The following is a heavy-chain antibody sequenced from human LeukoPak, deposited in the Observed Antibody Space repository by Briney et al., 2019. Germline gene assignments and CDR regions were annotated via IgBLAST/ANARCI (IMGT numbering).Heavy chain of an antibody. Sequence: ASVKVSCKASGYTFTGYYMHWVRQAPGQGPEWMGWINPNSGGTNYAQKFQGWVTITRDTSASTAYMELSSLRSEDTAVYYCARVKGNWFDPWGQGTLVTVSS. V-gene: IGHV1-2*04. CDR2: INPNSGGT. CDR1: GYTFTGYY. J-gene: IGHJ5*02. CDR3: ARVKGNWFDP.